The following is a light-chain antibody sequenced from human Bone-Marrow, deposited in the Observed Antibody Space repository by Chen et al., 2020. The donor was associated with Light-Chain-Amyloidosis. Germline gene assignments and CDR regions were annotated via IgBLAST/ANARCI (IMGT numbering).Light chain of an antibody. Sequence: EIVMTQSPLSLPVTPGEPASRSCRSSQSLLQSNGNNYLDWYLQKPGQSPQLLIYLGSHRASGVPDRFSGSGSGTDFTLKISRVEAEDVGVYYCMQALQTPLTFGPGTKVDL. CDR2: LGS. V-gene: IGKV2-28*01. J-gene: IGKJ3*01. CDR1: QSLLQSNGNNY. CDR3: MQALQTPLT.